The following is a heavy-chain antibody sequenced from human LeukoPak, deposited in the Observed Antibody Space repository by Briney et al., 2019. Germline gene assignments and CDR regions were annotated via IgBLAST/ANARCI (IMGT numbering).Heavy chain of an antibody. CDR1: GGSISSGGYY. CDR2: IYYSGST. J-gene: IGHJ3*02. V-gene: IGHV4-31*03. Sequence: KASETLSLTCTVSGGSISSGGYYWSWIRQHPGKGLEWIGYIYYSGSTYYNPSLKSRVTISVDTSKNQFSLKLSSVTAADTAVYYCARSLADDAFDIWGQGTMVTVSS. CDR3: ARSLADDAFDI. D-gene: IGHD3-3*02.